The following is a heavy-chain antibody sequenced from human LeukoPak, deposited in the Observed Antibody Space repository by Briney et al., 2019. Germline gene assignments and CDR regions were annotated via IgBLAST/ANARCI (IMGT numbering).Heavy chain of an antibody. CDR2: IYYSGST. D-gene: IGHD6-13*01. Sequence: PSETLSLTCTVSGGSISSSSYYWGWIRQPPGKGLEWIGSIYYSGSTYYNPSLESRVTISVDTSKNQFSLKLSSVTAADTAVYYCAKGGQQPPDPAFPRFYYFDYWGQGTLVTVSS. CDR1: GGSISSSSYY. V-gene: IGHV4-39*07. CDR3: AKGGQQPPDPAFPRFYYFDY. J-gene: IGHJ4*02.